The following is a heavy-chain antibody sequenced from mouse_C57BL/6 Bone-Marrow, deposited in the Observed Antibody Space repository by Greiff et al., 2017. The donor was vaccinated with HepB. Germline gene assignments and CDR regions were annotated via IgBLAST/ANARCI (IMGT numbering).Heavy chain of an antibody. CDR1: GFTFSDYY. Sequence: EVKLVESEGGLVQPGSSMKLSCTASGFTFSDYYMAWVRQVPEKGLEWVANINYDGSSTYYLDSLKSRFIISRDKAKNILYLQMSSLKSEDTATYYCARVGDDDGFAYWGQGTLVTVSA. V-gene: IGHV5-16*01. CDR3: ARVGDDDGFAY. D-gene: IGHD2-4*01. J-gene: IGHJ3*01. CDR2: INYDGSST.